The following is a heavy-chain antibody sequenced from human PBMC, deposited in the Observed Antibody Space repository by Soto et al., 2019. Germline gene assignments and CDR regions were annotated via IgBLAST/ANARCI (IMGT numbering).Heavy chain of an antibody. CDR1: GFTFSNSI. V-gene: IGHV3-21*01. D-gene: IGHD6-13*01. J-gene: IGHJ3*02. CDR3: ATSTWYAFDI. CDR2: ISGSSDFL. Sequence: LRLSCAASGFTFSNSIINWVRQAPGQGLEWVSSISGSSDFLYYADSVKGRFTISRDTATNSLYLQMNSLRAEGTAVYYCATSTWYAFDIWGQGTMVTVPS.